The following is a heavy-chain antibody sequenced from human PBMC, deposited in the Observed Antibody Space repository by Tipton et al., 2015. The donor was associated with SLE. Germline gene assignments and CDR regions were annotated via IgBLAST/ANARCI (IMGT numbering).Heavy chain of an antibody. D-gene: IGHD1-7*01. CDR2: INHSGST. Sequence: TLSLTCAVYGGSFSGYYWSWIRQPPGKGLEWIGEINHSGSTNYNPSLKSRVTISVDTSKNQFSLKLSSVTAADTAVYYCARATGTTPMDVWGQGTTVTVSS. CDR1: GGSFSGYY. CDR3: ARATGTTPMDV. V-gene: IGHV4-34*01. J-gene: IGHJ6*02.